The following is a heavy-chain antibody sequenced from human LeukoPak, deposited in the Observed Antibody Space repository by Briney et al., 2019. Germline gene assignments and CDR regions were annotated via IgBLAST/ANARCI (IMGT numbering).Heavy chain of an antibody. V-gene: IGHV4-59*08. J-gene: IGHJ4*02. Sequence: SETLTLTCTVSGGSIRGYYWSWIRQPPGKGLEWIGYIYYSGSTDYNPSLQSRVTISVDTSKNQFSLNLTSVTAADTAVYYCARYGSGTYPRFDYWGQGILVTVSS. CDR2: IYYSGST. CDR1: GGSIRGYY. D-gene: IGHD3-10*01. CDR3: ARYGSGTYPRFDY.